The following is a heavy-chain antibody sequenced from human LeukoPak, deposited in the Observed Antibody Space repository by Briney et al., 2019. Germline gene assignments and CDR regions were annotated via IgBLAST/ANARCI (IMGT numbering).Heavy chain of an antibody. CDR1: GGSISSGDYY. Sequence: PSETLSLTCTVSGGSISSGDYYWSWIRQPPGKGPEWIGYIYYSGSTYYNPSLKSRVTISVDTSKNQFSLKLSSVTAADTAVYYCARDLDRAGTDYWGQGTLVTVSS. J-gene: IGHJ4*02. D-gene: IGHD6-13*01. CDR3: ARDLDRAGTDY. V-gene: IGHV4-30-4*01. CDR2: IYYSGST.